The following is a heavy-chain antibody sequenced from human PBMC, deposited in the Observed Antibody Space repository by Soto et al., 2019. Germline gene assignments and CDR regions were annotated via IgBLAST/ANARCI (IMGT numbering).Heavy chain of an antibody. CDR2: ITSSGGTT. J-gene: IGHJ4*02. V-gene: IGHV3-23*01. CDR1: GFTFSSSA. CDR3: AKDTGREIDY. D-gene: IGHD4-17*01. Sequence: GGSLRLSCAASGFTFSSSAMSWVRQAPGKGLEWVSGITSSGGTTYYADAVKGHFTISRDNSKNTLYLQMNSLRAEDTAVYYCAKDTGREIDYWGQGTLVTVSS.